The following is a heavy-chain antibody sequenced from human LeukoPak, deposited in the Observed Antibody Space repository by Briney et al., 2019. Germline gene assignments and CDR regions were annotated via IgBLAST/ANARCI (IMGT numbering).Heavy chain of an antibody. CDR3: AKGGYSYGNPFDY. CDR1: GFTFSSYT. J-gene: IGHJ4*02. D-gene: IGHD5-18*01. Sequence: GGSLRLSCAASGFTFSSYTMNWVRQAPGKGLEWVSGISWNSGSIGYADSVKGRFTISRDNAKNSLYLQMNSLRAEDMALYYCAKGGYSYGNPFDYWGQGALVTVSS. CDR2: ISWNSGSI. V-gene: IGHV3-9*03.